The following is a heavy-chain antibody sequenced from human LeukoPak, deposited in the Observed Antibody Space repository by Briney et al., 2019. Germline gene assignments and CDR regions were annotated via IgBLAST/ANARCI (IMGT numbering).Heavy chain of an antibody. D-gene: IGHD3-16*02. CDR3: ARGAYYDYVWGSYPDY. Sequence: SETLSLTCTVSGGSISSGSYDWYWIRQPAGKGLEWIGHIYTSGSTNYNPSLKSRVTISVDTSKNQFSLKLSSVTAADTAVYYCARGAYYDYVWGSYPDYWGQGTLVTVSS. CDR1: GGSISSGSYD. V-gene: IGHV4-61*09. J-gene: IGHJ4*02. CDR2: IYTSGST.